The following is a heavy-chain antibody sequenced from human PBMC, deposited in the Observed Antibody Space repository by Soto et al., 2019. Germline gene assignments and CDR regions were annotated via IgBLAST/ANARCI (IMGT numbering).Heavy chain of an antibody. J-gene: IGHJ4*02. V-gene: IGHV3-23*01. CDR1: GFTFRSFV. CDR3: ARGPFLDTAMAIYFDY. Sequence: PGGSLRLSCAASGFTFRSFVMSWVRQAPGKGLEWVSAISGSGGSTYYADPVKGRFTISRDNSKNTLYLQMNSLRAEDTAVYYCARGPFLDTAMAIYFDYWGQGTLVTVSS. D-gene: IGHD5-18*01. CDR2: ISGSGGST.